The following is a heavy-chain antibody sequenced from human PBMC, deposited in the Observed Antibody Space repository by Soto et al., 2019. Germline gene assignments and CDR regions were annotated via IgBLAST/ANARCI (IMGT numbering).Heavy chain of an antibody. CDR3: ARTKCSGGSCYSWSLDY. Sequence: SXTLSLNFTVSCCSITTGGDYWSWILHLPGKGLEWIGHRYYSESTYYNPSLKSRVSIPLDTSKNQFSLKLSFVTAADTAMYYCARTKCSGGSCYSWSLDYWGQGTPVTVSS. CDR2: RYYSEST. D-gene: IGHD2-15*01. V-gene: IGHV4-31*03. CDR1: CCSITTGGDY. J-gene: IGHJ4*02.